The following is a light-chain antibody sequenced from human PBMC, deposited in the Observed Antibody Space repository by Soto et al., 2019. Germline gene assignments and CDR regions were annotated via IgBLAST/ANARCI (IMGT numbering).Light chain of an antibody. J-gene: IGKJ4*01. V-gene: IGKV1-5*03. CDR1: QSISTW. Sequence: DIQMTQSPSTLSASVGDRVTITCRASQSISTWLVWYQQKPGKAPKLLIYKASNLESGVPSRFSCSGSGTEFTLTISSLQPDDFATYYCQQYNSYPLSFAGGTKVEIK. CDR2: KAS. CDR3: QQYNSYPLS.